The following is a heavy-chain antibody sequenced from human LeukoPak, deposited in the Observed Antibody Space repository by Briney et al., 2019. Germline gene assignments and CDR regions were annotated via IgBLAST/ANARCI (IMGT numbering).Heavy chain of an antibody. V-gene: IGHV4-34*01. J-gene: IGHJ5*02. CDR1: GGSFSGYY. CDR2: IYHSGST. Sequence: PSETLSLTCAVYGGSFSGYYWSWIRQPPGKGLEWIGSIYHSGSTDYNPSLKSRVTISVDTSKNQFSLKLRSVTAADTAVYFCASQQLVLLDWFDPWGQGTLVTVSS. CDR3: ASQQLVLLDWFDP. D-gene: IGHD1-1*01.